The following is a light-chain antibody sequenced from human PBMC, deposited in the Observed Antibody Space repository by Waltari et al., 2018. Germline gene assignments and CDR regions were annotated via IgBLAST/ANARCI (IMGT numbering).Light chain of an antibody. CDR1: SRDVVVYDY. J-gene: IGLJ1*01. CDR2: VFI. V-gene: IGLV2-14*01. Sequence: QSALTQPASVSGSPGQPITISCTGTSRDVVVYDYFSRYQPHPGQAPQPLIFVFIYRPSGVSTRFSGSKSGNTASLTISGLQAEDEADYSCSSYTSTSTLVFGSGTKVTVL. CDR3: SSYTSTSTLV.